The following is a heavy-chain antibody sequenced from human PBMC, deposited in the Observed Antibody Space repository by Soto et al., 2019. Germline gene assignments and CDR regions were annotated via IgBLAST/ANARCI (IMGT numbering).Heavy chain of an antibody. Sequence: ASVKVSCKASGYVFTSYGISWVRQAPGQGLEWMGWIRPYNGDTKYSKKFEGRVTMTSDTSTTTAYMELRSLRSYDTAVYYCVRRMFYDFWGSYSYFDXWGQGALFPVSX. V-gene: IGHV1-18*01. CDR1: GYVFTSYG. D-gene: IGHD3-3*01. J-gene: IGHJ4*02. CDR3: VRRMFYDFWGSYSYFDX. CDR2: IRPYNGDT.